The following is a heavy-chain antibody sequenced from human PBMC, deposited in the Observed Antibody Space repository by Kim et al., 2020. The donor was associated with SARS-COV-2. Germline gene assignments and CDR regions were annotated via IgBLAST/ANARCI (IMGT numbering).Heavy chain of an antibody. V-gene: IGHV1-58*01. D-gene: IGHD5-12*01. Sequence: NYAQKFQERVTITRDMSTSTAYMELSSLRSEDTAVYYCASGDGYSGYVHYWGQGTLVTVSS. CDR3: ASGDGYSGYVHY. J-gene: IGHJ4*02.